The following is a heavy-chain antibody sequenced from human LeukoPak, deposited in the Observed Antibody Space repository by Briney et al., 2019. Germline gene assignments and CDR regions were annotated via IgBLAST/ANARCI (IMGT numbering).Heavy chain of an antibody. CDR3: ARHSGYGGIHFDY. D-gene: IGHD5-12*01. CDR1: GFTVSSNY. V-gene: IGHV3-66*02. J-gene: IGHJ4*02. CDR2: IYSGGST. Sequence: GGSLRLSCAASGFTVSSNYMSWVRQAPGKELEWVSVIYSGGSTYYADSVKGRFTISRDNSKNTLYLQMNSLRAEDTAVYYCARHSGYGGIHFDYWGQGTLVTVSS.